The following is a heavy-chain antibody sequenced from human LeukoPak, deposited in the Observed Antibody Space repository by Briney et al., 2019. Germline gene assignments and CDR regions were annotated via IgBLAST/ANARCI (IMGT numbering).Heavy chain of an antibody. CDR2: IYTSAST. D-gene: IGHD2-2*01. CDR1: GGSISIGSYY. V-gene: IGHV4-61*02. CDR3: ARGYCSSTSCYWDNWFDP. Sequence: SETLSLTCTLSGGSISIGSYYCSSSRQPAGKGLEWIVRIYTSASTNYNPSRKRRVTISVDTSKNQFSLKLSSVTAADTAVYYWARGYCSSTSCYWDNWFDPWGQGTLVTVSS. J-gene: IGHJ5*02.